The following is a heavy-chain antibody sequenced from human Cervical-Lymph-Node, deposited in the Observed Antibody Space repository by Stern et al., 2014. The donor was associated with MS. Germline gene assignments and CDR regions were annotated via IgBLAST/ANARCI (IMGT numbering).Heavy chain of an antibody. CDR1: RGSISTYY. CDR3: ARDGSWSPLDY. J-gene: IGHJ4*02. CDR2: VSTTGNT. V-gene: IGHV4-4*07. D-gene: IGHD6-13*01. Sequence: QVQLQESGPRQVKTAETLSLKCSVSRGSISTYYWTWIRQPAGQGLEWIGRVSTTGNTGYNPSLKNRVTMSVDPSKNEFSLQLNSVTGADTAMYFCARDGSWSPLDYWGQGILVTVSS.